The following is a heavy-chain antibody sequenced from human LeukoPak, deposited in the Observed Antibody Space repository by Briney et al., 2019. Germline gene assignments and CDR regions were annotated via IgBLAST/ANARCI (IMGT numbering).Heavy chain of an antibody. Sequence: SETLSLTCTVSGGSLSSSSYYWGWIRQPPGKGLEWIGSIYYSGSTYYHSSLKSRVTISVDTSKNQFTLKLSSVTAADTAVYYCATPYYYDSSGYHWAFDYWGQGTLVTVSS. CDR2: IYYSGST. D-gene: IGHD3-22*01. J-gene: IGHJ4*02. CDR3: ATPYYYDSSGYHWAFDY. V-gene: IGHV4-39*06. CDR1: GGSLSSSSYY.